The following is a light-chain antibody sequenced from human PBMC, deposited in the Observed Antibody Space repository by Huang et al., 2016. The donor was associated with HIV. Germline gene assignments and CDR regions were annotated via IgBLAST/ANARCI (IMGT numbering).Light chain of an antibody. CDR3: QQYYSSPQT. V-gene: IGKV4-1*01. J-gene: IGKJ2*01. Sequence: DIAMTQSPESLAVSLGERATVNCKSSRSILYSSNSKNYLAWYQQKPGRPPKLLIYWASTRQSGVPDRFIGSGSGTDFTLTITSLQAEDVAVYYCQQYYSSPQTFGQGTKVEIK. CDR2: WAS. CDR1: RSILYSSNSKNY.